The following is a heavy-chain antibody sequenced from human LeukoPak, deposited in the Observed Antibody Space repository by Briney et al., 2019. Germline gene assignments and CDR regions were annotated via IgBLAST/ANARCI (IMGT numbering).Heavy chain of an antibody. J-gene: IGHJ4*02. V-gene: IGHV3-7*05. CDR2: IKQDGSDK. D-gene: IGHD2-15*01. CDR3: ARSLGYCSAGSCFPFDY. CDR1: GFTFSSYW. Sequence: GSLRLSCAASGFTFSSYWMSWVRQAPGKGLEWVANIKQDGSDKYYVDSVKGRFTISRDNAKNSLYLQMNSLRAEDTAVYYCARSLGYCSAGSCFPFDYWGQGTLVTVSS.